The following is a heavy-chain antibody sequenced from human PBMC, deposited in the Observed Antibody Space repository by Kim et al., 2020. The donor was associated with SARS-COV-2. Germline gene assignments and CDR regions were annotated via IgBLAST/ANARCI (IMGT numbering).Heavy chain of an antibody. J-gene: IGHJ4*02. CDR3: AVQSSGPGRLYFDY. V-gene: IGHV1-69*01. Sequence: AQKFQGRVTITADESTSTAYMELSSLRSEDTAVYYCAVQSSGPGRLYFDYWGQGTLVTVSS. D-gene: IGHD3-22*01.